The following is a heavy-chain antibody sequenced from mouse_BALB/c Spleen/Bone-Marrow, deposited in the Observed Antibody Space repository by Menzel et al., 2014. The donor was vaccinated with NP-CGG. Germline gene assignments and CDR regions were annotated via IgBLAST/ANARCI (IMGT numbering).Heavy chain of an antibody. Sequence: QVQLKESGPGLVAPSQSLSITCTVSGFSLTGYGVNWVRQPPGKGLEWLGMIWGDGRTDDNSALKSRLSISKDNSKSQVFLKMNSLQTDDTARYYGARDNYGYDYWGQGATLTVSS. J-gene: IGHJ2*01. D-gene: IGHD2-2*01. V-gene: IGHV2-6-7*01. CDR1: GFSLTGYG. CDR3: ARDNYGYDY. CDR2: IWGDGRT.